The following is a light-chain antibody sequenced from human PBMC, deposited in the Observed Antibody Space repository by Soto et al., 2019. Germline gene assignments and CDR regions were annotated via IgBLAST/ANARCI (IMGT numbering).Light chain of an antibody. Sequence: DMGVSQSPSYVPAAVGDRVSMTCPASQDIAGYLAWYQHKPGRTPELLIHGASRLQSGVPARFSGSGSGTDFTLSINSLQPEDFATYYCQQAYSFPITFGQGTRLEIK. J-gene: IGKJ5*01. CDR1: QDIAGY. CDR3: QQAYSFPIT. V-gene: IGKV1D-12*01. CDR2: GAS.